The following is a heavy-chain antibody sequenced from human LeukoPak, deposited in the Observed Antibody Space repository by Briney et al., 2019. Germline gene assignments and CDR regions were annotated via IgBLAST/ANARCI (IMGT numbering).Heavy chain of an antibody. CDR3: AIEGITAGADY. D-gene: IGHD6-13*01. J-gene: IGHJ4*02. CDR1: GFTFSSYW. Sequence: GGSLRFSCAAPGFTFSSYWMSWVRQAPGKGLEWVANIKQDGSEKYYVDSVKGRFTISRDNAKNSLYLQMNSLRAEDTAVYWCAIEGITAGADYWRQGTLVTVSS. V-gene: IGHV3-7*01. CDR2: IKQDGSEK.